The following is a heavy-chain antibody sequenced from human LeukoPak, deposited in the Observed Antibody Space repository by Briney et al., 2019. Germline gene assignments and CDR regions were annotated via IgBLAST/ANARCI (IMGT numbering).Heavy chain of an antibody. J-gene: IGHJ4*02. CDR3: RSGAAMVRDHIDY. V-gene: IGHV3-23*01. D-gene: IGHD5-18*01. CDR1: GFTFSSHG. Sequence: GGTLRLSCAASGFTFSSHGMNWVRQAPGKGLEWVSGISPSGGITYYTDSVKGRFTISRDNSKNTVSLQMNSLRAEDTAVYYCRSGAAMVRDHIDYWGQGTLVTVSS. CDR2: ISPSGGIT.